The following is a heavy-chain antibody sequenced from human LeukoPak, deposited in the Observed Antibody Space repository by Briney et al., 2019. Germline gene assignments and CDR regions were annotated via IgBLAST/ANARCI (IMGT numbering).Heavy chain of an antibody. CDR3: ARRDWNHPGAFDI. D-gene: IGHD1-1*01. J-gene: IGHJ3*02. V-gene: IGHV4-34*01. CDR2: INHSGST. CDR1: GESFSGYY. Sequence: SETLSLTCAVYGESFSGYYWSWIRQPPGKELEWIGEINHSGSTNYNPSLKSRVTVSVDTSKNQFSLKLSSVTAADTAVYYCARRDWNHPGAFDIWGQGTMVTVSS.